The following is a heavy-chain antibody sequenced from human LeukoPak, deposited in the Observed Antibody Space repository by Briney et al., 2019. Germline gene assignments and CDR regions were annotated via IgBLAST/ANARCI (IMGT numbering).Heavy chain of an antibody. Sequence: GGSLRLSCAASGFTFSSYSMNWVRQAPGKGLEWVSVIYSGGSTYYADSVKGRFTISRDNSKNTLYLQMNSLRAEDTAVYYCARGDYYGSGSSLFDYWGQGTLVTVSS. CDR3: ARGDYYGSGSSLFDY. D-gene: IGHD3-10*01. J-gene: IGHJ4*02. V-gene: IGHV3-66*01. CDR2: IYSGGST. CDR1: GFTFSSYS.